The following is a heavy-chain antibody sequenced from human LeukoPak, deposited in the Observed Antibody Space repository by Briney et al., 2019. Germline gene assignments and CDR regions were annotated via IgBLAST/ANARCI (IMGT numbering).Heavy chain of an antibody. V-gene: IGHV3-66*04. D-gene: IGHD1-26*01. J-gene: IGHJ4*02. CDR3: AGHLDIVGATIFDY. Sequence: GGSLRLSCAASGSTVSSNYMSWVRQAPGKGLEWVSVIYSDGSTHYADSVKGRFTISRDNSKNTLYLQMNSLRAEDTAVYYCAGHLDIVGATIFDYWGQGTLVTVSS. CDR2: IYSDGST. CDR1: GSTVSSNY.